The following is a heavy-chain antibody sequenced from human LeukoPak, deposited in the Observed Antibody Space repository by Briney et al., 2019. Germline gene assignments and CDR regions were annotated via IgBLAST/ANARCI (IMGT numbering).Heavy chain of an antibody. J-gene: IGHJ3*02. Sequence: SETLSLTCTVSGGSISTYYWSWIRQPPGKGLEWIGYSGNTDYNPSLKSRVTMSVDTSINQFSLRLSSVTAADTAVYYCARLRLRFKSNGQSTSYEAIDIWGQGTAVTVSS. CDR1: GGSISTYY. V-gene: IGHV4-59*08. CDR2: SGNT. D-gene: IGHD2-8*01. CDR3: ARLRLRFKSNGQSTSYEAIDI.